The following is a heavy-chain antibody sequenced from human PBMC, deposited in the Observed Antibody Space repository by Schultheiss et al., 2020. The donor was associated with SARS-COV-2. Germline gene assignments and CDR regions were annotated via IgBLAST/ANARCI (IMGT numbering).Heavy chain of an antibody. J-gene: IGHJ4*02. Sequence: GGSLRLSCAASGFTFSSYAMHWVRQAPGKGLEYVSAISSNGGSTYYADSVKGRFTISRDNSKNTLYLQMNSLRAEDTAVYYCARDIVATTTLDYWGQGTLVTVSS. CDR1: GFTFSSYA. V-gene: IGHV3-64*04. D-gene: IGHD5-12*01. CDR3: ARDIVATTTLDY. CDR2: ISSNGGST.